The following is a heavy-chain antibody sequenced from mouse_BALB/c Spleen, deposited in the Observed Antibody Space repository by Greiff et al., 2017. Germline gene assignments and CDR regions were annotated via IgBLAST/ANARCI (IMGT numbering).Heavy chain of an antibody. V-gene: IGHV2-9*02. J-gene: IGHJ2*01. D-gene: IGHD1-2*01. Sequence: VQLVESGPGLVAPSQSLSITCTVSGFSLTSYGVHWVRQPPGKGLEWLGVIWAGGSTNYNSALMSRLSISKDNSKSQVFLKMNSLQTDDTAMYYCARDGGSTTATDYFDYWGQGTTLTVSS. CDR3: ARDGGSTTATDYFDY. CDR2: IWAGGST. CDR1: GFSLTSYG.